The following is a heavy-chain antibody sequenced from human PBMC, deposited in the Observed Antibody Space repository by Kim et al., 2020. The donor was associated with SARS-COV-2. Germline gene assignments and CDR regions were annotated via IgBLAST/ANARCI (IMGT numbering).Heavy chain of an antibody. D-gene: IGHD3-22*01. Sequence: GGSLRLSCAASGFSFSSYAMFWVSQAPGKGLEWVAAIASDGSLQFYAGSVKGRFTISRDNSQNTVTLQMDSLRIEDTAVYYCAKSARIYDSSGHYDWFFDPWGQGTLVTVSS. J-gene: IGHJ5*02. CDR1: GFSFSSYA. CDR3: AKSARIYDSSGHYDWFFDP. V-gene: IGHV3-30*18. CDR2: IASDGSLQ.